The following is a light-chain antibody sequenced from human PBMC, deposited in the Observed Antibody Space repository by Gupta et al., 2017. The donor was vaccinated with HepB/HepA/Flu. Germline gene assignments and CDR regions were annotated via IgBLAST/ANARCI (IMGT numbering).Light chain of an antibody. CDR3: QSADSSGTLVV. CDR1: ALPKQY. Sequence: SYELPPPPSVSVSPGQTARITCSGDALPKQYAYWYQQKPGQAPVLVIYKDSERPSGIPERFSGSSSGTTGTLTISGVQAEDEADYYCQSADSSGTLVVFGGGTKLTVL. J-gene: IGLJ2*01. V-gene: IGLV3-25*03. CDR2: KDS.